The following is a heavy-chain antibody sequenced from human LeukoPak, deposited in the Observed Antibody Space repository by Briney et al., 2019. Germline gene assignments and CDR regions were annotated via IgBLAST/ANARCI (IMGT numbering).Heavy chain of an antibody. Sequence: GASVKVSCTASGYTFTSYAMHWVRQAPGQRLEWMGWINAGNGNTKYSQKFQGRVTITRDTSASTAYMELSSLRSEDTAVYYCAGPGYCSSTSCYQSYYGMDVWGQGTTVTVSS. CDR1: GYTFTSYA. CDR2: INAGNGNT. D-gene: IGHD2-2*01. V-gene: IGHV1-3*01. CDR3: AGPGYCSSTSCYQSYYGMDV. J-gene: IGHJ6*02.